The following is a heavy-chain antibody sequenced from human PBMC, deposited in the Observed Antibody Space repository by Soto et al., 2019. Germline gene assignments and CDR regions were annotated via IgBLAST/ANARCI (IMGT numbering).Heavy chain of an antibody. CDR3: ARDKDYYDSSGPEDDAFDI. V-gene: IGHV4-31*03. D-gene: IGHD3-22*01. Sequence: QVQLQESGPGLVKPSQTLSLTCTVSGGSISSGGYYWSWIRQHPGKGLEWIGYIYYSGSTYYNPSLKSRVTILVDTSKTQFSLKLSSVTAADTAVYYCARDKDYYDSSGPEDDAFDIWGQGTMVTVSS. CDR1: GGSISSGGYY. CDR2: IYYSGST. J-gene: IGHJ3*02.